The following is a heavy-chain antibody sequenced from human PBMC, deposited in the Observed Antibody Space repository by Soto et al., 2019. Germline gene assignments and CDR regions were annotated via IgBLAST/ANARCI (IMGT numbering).Heavy chain of an antibody. D-gene: IGHD3-10*01. V-gene: IGHV3-30*18. CDR1: GFTFSAYG. CDR3: AKDSGRGSADYFFDY. CDR2: ISYDGGNK. J-gene: IGHJ4*02. Sequence: PGGSLRLSCAASGFTFSAYGMHWVRQAPCKGLEWVAVISYDGGNKYHADSVKGRFTISRDNSKNTLYLQMNSLRAEDTAVYYCAKDSGRGSADYFFDYWGQGILVTVSS.